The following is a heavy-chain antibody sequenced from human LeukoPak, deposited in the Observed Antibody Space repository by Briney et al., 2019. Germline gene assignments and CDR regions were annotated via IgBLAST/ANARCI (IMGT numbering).Heavy chain of an antibody. CDR2: INHSGST. Sequence: PSETLSLTCAVYGGSFSGYYWSWIRQPPGKGLEWIGVINHSGSTNYNPSLKSRVTISGDTSKNQFSLKLSPVTAAETAVYYCAREMVRPGGAKDDYWGQGTLVTVSS. CDR3: AREMVRPGGAKDDY. CDR1: GGSFSGYY. D-gene: IGHD3-10*01. J-gene: IGHJ4*02. V-gene: IGHV4-34*01.